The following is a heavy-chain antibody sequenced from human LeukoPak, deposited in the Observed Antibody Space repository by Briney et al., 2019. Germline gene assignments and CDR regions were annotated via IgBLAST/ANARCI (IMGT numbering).Heavy chain of an antibody. CDR2: INSDGSST. J-gene: IGHJ4*02. V-gene: IGHV3-74*01. CDR3: TRGYVGIDY. Sequence: GGSLRLSCAASGFTFNNYWMHWVRQAPGKGLVWVSRINSDGSSTNYADSVKGRFTISRDNAKNTLFLQMNSLRAEDTAVYYCTRGYVGIDYWGQGTLVTVSS. CDR1: GFTFNNYW. D-gene: IGHD5-12*01.